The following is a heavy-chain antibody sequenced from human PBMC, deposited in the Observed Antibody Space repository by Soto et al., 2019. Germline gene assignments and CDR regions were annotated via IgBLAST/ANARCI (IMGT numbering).Heavy chain of an antibody. D-gene: IGHD3-3*01. CDR1: GGSISSSSYY. CDR2: ISHSGST. CDR3: GRSYYDFWSGSLYYYMDV. Sequence: SETLSLTCTVSGGSISSSSYYWSWIRQPPGKGLEWIGHISHSGSTNYNPSLKSRVTISVDTSKNQFSLKLSSVTAADTAVYYCGRSYYDFWSGSLYYYMDVWGKGTTVTVSS. J-gene: IGHJ6*03. V-gene: IGHV4-61*01.